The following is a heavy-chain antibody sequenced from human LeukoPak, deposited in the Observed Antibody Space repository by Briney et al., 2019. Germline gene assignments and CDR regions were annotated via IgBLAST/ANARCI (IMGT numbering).Heavy chain of an antibody. D-gene: IGHD5-24*01. CDR1: GFTFSSYS. V-gene: IGHV3-21*01. CDR3: AENPTRDVAEGY. J-gene: IGHJ4*02. CDR2: ISSSSSYI. Sequence: KSGGSLRLSCAASGFTFSSYSMNWVRQAPGKGLEWVSSISSSSSYIYYADSVKGRFTISRDNAKNSLYLQMNSLRAEDTAVYYCAENPTRDVAEGYWGQGTLVTVSS.